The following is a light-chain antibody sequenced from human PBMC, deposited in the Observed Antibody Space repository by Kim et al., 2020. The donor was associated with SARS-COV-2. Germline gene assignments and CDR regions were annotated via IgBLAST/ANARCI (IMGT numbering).Light chain of an antibody. J-gene: IGLJ3*02. CDR2: EDN. V-gene: IGLV6-57*03. Sequence: PAHITSTRSSGSIAGNFVQWYRQRPGSAHITVIYEDNQRPSGFPDRCSGSIDSSSNSASLTISGLKTEDEADFYCQSYDHNSLWVFGGGTQLTVL. CDR1: SGSIAGNF. CDR3: QSYDHNSLWV.